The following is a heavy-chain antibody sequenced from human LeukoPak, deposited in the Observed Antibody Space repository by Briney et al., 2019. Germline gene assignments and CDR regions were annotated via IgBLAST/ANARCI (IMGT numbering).Heavy chain of an antibody. D-gene: IGHD5-24*01. V-gene: IGHV4-59*08. Sequence: SETLSLTCTVSGGSMRSYFWSWIRQPPGKGLEWIAYMYYSGKTDYNPSLQSRVTISTDTSKNQFSLKLTSVTAADTAVYYCARMAAIGAMDVWGQGTTVSVSS. CDR1: GGSMRSYF. CDR3: ARMAAIGAMDV. CDR2: MYYSGKT. J-gene: IGHJ6*02.